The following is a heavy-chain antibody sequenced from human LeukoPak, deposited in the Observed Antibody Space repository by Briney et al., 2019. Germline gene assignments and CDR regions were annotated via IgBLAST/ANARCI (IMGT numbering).Heavy chain of an antibody. V-gene: IGHV3-48*04. CDR3: AITYCGGDCYVDY. J-gene: IGHJ4*02. CDR1: GLSFSSYN. CDR2: ISSSSANK. Sequence: GGSLRLSCAASGLSFSSYNMQWVRQAPGKGLEWVSYISSSSANKYYADSVKGRFTISRDNAKNSLYLQMNSLRAEDTAVYYCAITYCGGDCYVDYWGQGTLVTVSS. D-gene: IGHD2-21*02.